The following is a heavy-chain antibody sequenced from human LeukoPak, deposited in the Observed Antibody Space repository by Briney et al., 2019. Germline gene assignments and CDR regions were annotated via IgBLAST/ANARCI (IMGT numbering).Heavy chain of an antibody. J-gene: IGHJ3*02. D-gene: IGHD2-21*02. CDR2: IWYDGSNK. Sequence: SCKASGGTFSSYAISWVRQAPGKGLEWVAVIWYDGSNKYYADSVKGRFTISRDNSKNTLYLQMNSLRAEDTAVYYCARIVAYCGGDCYRAFDAFDIWGQGTMVTVSS. CDR1: GGTFSSYA. CDR3: ARIVAYCGGDCYRAFDAFDI. V-gene: IGHV3-33*01.